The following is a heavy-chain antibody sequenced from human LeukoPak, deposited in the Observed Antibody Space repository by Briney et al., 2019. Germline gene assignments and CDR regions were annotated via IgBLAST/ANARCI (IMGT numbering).Heavy chain of an antibody. Sequence: GASVKVSCKASGYTFTGYYMHWVRQAPGQGLEWMGWINPNSGGTTYAQKFKGRVTMTRDTSISTAYMELSRLRSDDTAVYYCARGRYNWNSYLILNYWGQGTLVTVSS. CDR1: GYTFTGYY. CDR2: INPNSGGT. V-gene: IGHV1-2*02. CDR3: ARGRYNWNSYLILNY. D-gene: IGHD1-7*01. J-gene: IGHJ4*02.